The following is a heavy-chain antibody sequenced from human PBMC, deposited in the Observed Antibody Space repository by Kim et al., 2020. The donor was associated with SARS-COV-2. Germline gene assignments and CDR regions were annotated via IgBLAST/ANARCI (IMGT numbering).Heavy chain of an antibody. J-gene: IGHJ4*02. CDR3: TRDDFWSGYLRF. CDR2: T. V-gene: IGHV3-49*02. D-gene: IGHD3-3*01. Sequence: TECAPSGKGRFTISRDDSQSIAYLQMNSLKTEDTAVYYCTRDDFWSGYLRFWGQGTLVTVSS.